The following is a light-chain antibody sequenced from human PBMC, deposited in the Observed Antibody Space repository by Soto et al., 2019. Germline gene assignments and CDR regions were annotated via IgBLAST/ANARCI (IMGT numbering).Light chain of an antibody. CDR2: LNSDGSH. Sequence: QLVLTQSPSASASLGASVKLTCTLNSGHSSYAIAWHQQQPEKGPRYLMKLNSDGSHSKGDGIPDRFSGSSSGAERYLTISSPQSEDEADYYCQTWGTGIQVFGGGTKVTVL. J-gene: IGLJ2*01. CDR3: QTWGTGIQV. V-gene: IGLV4-69*01. CDR1: SGHSSYA.